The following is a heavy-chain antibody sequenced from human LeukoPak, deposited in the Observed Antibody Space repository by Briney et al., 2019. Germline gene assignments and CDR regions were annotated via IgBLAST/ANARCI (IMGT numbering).Heavy chain of an antibody. Sequence: SETLSLTCAVYGGSFSGYYWGWIRQPPGKGLEWFGEINHSGSTNYNPSLKSRVTISVDTSKNQFSLKLSSVTAADTAVYYCARGQDIVVVPAAISGRGMWFDPWGQGTLVTVSS. D-gene: IGHD2-2*01. J-gene: IGHJ5*02. CDR2: INHSGST. V-gene: IGHV4-34*01. CDR1: GGSFSGYY. CDR3: ARGQDIVVVPAAISGRGMWFDP.